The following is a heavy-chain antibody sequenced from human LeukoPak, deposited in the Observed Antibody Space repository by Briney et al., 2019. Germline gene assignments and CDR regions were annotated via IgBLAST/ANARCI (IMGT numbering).Heavy chain of an antibody. CDR1: GFTFSSYE. D-gene: IGHD6-19*01. CDR3: AREGQWRSFDI. V-gene: IGHV3-48*03. J-gene: IGHJ3*02. CDR2: ISSSGSTI. Sequence: GGSLRLSCAASGFTFSSYEMNWVRQAPGKGLEWVSYISSSGSTIYYADSVKGRFTISRDNAKNSLYLQMNSLRAEDTAIYNCAREGQWRSFDIWGQGTMVTVSS.